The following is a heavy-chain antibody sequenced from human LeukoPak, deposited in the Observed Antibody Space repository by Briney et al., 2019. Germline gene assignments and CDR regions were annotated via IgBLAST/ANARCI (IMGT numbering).Heavy chain of an antibody. D-gene: IGHD2-15*01. CDR1: GFTFSSYA. CDR2: ICGSGGST. J-gene: IGHJ3*02. V-gene: IGHV3-23*01. CDR3: AKEIYCSGGSCYSDAFDI. Sequence: PGGSLRLSCAASGFTFSSYAMSWVRQAPGKGLEWVSGICGSGGSTYYADSVKGRFTISRDNSKNTLYLQMNSLRAEDTAVYYCAKEIYCSGGSCYSDAFDIWGQGTMVTVSS.